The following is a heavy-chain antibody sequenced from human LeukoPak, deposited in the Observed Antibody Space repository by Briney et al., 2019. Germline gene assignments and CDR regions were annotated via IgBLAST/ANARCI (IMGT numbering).Heavy chain of an antibody. D-gene: IGHD3-10*01. CDR1: GFAFGSEA. Sequence: GGSLRLSCAVSGFAFGSEAMSWVRQSPGKGLEWVSAISGSGGSTYYADSVKGRFTISRDNSKNTLYLQMNSLRAEDTAVYYCAKDLATMVRGVIADYWGQGTLVTVSS. CDR2: ISGSGGST. CDR3: AKDLATMVRGVIADY. J-gene: IGHJ4*02. V-gene: IGHV3-23*01.